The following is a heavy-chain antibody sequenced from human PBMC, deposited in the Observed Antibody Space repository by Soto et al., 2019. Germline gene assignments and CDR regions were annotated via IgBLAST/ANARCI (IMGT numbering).Heavy chain of an antibody. CDR1: GVPFSSYA. CDR2: ISGSGGST. J-gene: IGHJ5*02. D-gene: IGHD3-10*01. CDR3: ARGYGHYASGIYS. Sequence: GGSLILSCAAAGVPFSSYASSWVRPHPGKGLEWVSAISGSGGSTYYADSVKGRFTISRDNAKNSLYLQMNSLRAEDTSVYYCARGYGHYASGIYSWGQGTLVTVSS. V-gene: IGHV3-23*01.